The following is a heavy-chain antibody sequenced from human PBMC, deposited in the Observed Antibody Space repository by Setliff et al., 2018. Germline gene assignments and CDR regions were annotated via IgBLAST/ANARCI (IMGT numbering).Heavy chain of an antibody. CDR1: GGTFRNYG. V-gene: IGHV1-69*05. CDR3: ARERGSYDSSTHYTYYFDS. J-gene: IGHJ4*02. CDR2: IIPIFGTA. Sequence: GASVKVSCKASGGTFRNYGISWVRQAPGQGLDWMGGIIPIFGTANYAQKFQGRVTITTDDSTNTAYMELSSLRSEDTAVYFCARERGSYDSSTHYTYYFDSWGQGTLVTVSS. D-gene: IGHD3-22*01.